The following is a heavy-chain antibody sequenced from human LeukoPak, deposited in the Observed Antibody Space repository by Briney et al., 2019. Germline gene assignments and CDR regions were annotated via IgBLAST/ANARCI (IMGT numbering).Heavy chain of an antibody. V-gene: IGHV4-34*01. CDR2: INHSGST. CDR3: ARVVRGLDY. D-gene: IGHD3-10*01. CDR1: VGSFSGYY. J-gene: IGHJ4*02. Sequence: SETLSLTCAVYVGSFSGYYWSWIRQPPGKGLEWIGEINHSGSTNYNPSLKSRVTISVDTSKNQFSLKLSSVTAADTAVYYCARVVRGLDYWGQGTLVTVSS.